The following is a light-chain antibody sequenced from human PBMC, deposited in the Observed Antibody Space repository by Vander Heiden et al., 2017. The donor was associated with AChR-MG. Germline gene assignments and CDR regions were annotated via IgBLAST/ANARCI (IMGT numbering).Light chain of an antibody. CDR2: GAS. V-gene: IGKV3-15*01. J-gene: IGKJ2*03. Sequence: EIVMTQSPATLSVSPGESATLSCRASQSVGSNLVWYQQKPGQAPRLLIYGASTRASDIPTRFSGSGSGTEFTFTISSLQPEDIAIYYCQQYDYLPRYSFGQGTKLEIK. CDR1: QSVGSN. CDR3: QQYDYLPRYS.